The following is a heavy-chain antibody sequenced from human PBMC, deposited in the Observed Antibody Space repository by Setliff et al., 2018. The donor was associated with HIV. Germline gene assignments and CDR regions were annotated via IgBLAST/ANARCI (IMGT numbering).Heavy chain of an antibody. D-gene: IGHD6-13*01. J-gene: IGHJ4*02. V-gene: IGHV3-30*02. CDR2: IWYDGSNK. Sequence: GGSLRLSCAASGFTFSSYGMHWVRQAPGKGLEWVAVIWYDGSNKYYADSVKGRFTISRDNSKNMLYLQMNSLRTEDTAVYFCAKNLYSSRWSPLDYWGQGTLVTVSS. CDR3: AKNLYSSRWSPLDY. CDR1: GFTFSSYG.